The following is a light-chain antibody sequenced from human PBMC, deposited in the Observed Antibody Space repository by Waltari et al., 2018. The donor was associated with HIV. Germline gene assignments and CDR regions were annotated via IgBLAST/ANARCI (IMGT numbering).Light chain of an antibody. Sequence: SYELTQPPSVSVSPGPTASITCTGDNLGDQYACWYQQKPGQSPVLVLYQDSKRPSGIPERFSGSNSGNTATLTISGTQAMDEADYYCQAWDSSMVVFGGGTKLTVL. CDR1: NLGDQY. J-gene: IGLJ2*01. V-gene: IGLV3-1*01. CDR3: QAWDSSMVV. CDR2: QDS.